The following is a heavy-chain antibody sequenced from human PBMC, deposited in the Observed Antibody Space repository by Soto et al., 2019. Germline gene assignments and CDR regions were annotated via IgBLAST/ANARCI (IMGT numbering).Heavy chain of an antibody. J-gene: IGHJ5*02. CDR1: GYTFSKYA. CDR3: AKGSGEVPTNWFDP. D-gene: IGHD6-19*01. CDR2: VSRSGAAT. V-gene: IGHV3-23*01. Sequence: EVQLLESGGGLVQPGGSLRLSCAASGYTFSKYAMIWVRQAPGQGLDWVAGVSRSGAATYYADSVKGRFTISRDNSKNTLSLQMNRLRAEDTALYYCAKGSGEVPTNWFDPWGQGTLVTVSS.